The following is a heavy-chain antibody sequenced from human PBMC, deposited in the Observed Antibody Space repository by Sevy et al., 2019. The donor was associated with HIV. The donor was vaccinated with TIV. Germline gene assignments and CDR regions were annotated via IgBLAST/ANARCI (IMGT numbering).Heavy chain of an antibody. CDR1: GYTFTSYY. Sequence: ASVKVSCKASGYTFTSYYMHWVRQAPGQGLEWMGIINPSGGSTSYAQKFQGRVTITRDTSTSTVYMELSSLRSEDTAVYYCARADYGSGSYSPYYYYYYGMDVWGQGTTVTVSS. CDR3: ARADYGSGSYSPYYYYYYGMDV. CDR2: INPSGGST. V-gene: IGHV1-46*01. D-gene: IGHD3-10*01. J-gene: IGHJ6*02.